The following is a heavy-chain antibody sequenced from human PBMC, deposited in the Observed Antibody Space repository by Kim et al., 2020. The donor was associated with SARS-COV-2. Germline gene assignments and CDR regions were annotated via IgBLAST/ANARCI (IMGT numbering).Heavy chain of an antibody. V-gene: IGHV3-23*01. J-gene: IGHJ3*02. Sequence: YADSVKGRFTISRDNSKNTLYLQMNSRRADDTAVYYCAKGKGVIKGAFDMWGQGTMVIVSS. D-gene: IGHD3-10*01. CDR3: AKGKGVIKGAFDM.